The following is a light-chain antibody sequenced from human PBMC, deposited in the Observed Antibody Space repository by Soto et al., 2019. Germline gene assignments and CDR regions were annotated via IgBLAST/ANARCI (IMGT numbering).Light chain of an antibody. CDR2: GTS. CDR3: QHYLNTMYI. J-gene: IGKJ2*01. V-gene: IGKV3-20*01. Sequence: EIVLTQSPGTLSLSPGERATLSCRASHRVNSNYLGWYQQKPGQAPRLLIFGTSNMATGLPDRFSGSGSGTYFTLTISRLDPEEFAVYYCQHYLNTMYIFGQGTKLEIK. CDR1: HRVNSNY.